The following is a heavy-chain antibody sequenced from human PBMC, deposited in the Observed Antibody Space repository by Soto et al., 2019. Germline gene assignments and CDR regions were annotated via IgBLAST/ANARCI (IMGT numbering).Heavy chain of an antibody. Sequence: SETLSLTCTVSGDSISSSSYYWGWIRQPPGKGLEWIGDIYYSGTTHYNPSLKSRVTISIDTSKNQFSLHLRSVTAADTAVFYCARSLLNGMDVWGQGTTVTVSS. CDR3: ARSLLNGMDV. J-gene: IGHJ6*02. CDR2: IYYSGTT. D-gene: IGHD2-15*01. V-gene: IGHV4-39*01. CDR1: GDSISSSSYY.